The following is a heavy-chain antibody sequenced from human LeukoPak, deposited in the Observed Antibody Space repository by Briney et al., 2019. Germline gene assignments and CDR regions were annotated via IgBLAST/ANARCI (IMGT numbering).Heavy chain of an antibody. CDR1: GGSISSYY. CDR2: IYTSGST. V-gene: IGHV4-4*07. CDR3: ARRGPPRTMLRGVKSGWFDP. Sequence: SETLSLTCTVSGGSISSYYWSWIRQPAGKGLEWIGRIYTSGSTNYNPSLKSRVTISLDTSKSQFSLKVRYVTAADTAVYYCARRGPPRTMLRGVKSGWFDPWGQGTLVTVSS. D-gene: IGHD3-10*01. J-gene: IGHJ5*02.